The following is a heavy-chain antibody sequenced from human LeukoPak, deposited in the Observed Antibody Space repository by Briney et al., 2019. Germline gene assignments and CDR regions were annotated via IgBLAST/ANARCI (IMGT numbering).Heavy chain of an antibody. CDR3: AISRTRRDALHP. CDR1: GFTFSSYA. J-gene: IGHJ5*02. Sequence: PGGSLRLSCAASGFTFSSYAMTWVRQAPGKGLEWVSGISGSGGNTYYTDSVRGRLSISRDNSKNTLYLQMDSLRAEDTAVYFCAISRTRRDALHPWGQGTLVTVSS. CDR2: ISGSGGNT. D-gene: IGHD5-24*01. V-gene: IGHV3-23*01.